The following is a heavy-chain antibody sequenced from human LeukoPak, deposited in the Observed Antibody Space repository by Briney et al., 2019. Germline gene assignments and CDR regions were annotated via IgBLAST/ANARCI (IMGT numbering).Heavy chain of an antibody. CDR3: ATREMATIRFGY. Sequence: ASVKVSCKASGYTFTGYYMHWVRQAPGQGLEWMGRINPNSGGTNYAQKFQGRVTMTRDTSISTAYMELSRLRSDDTAVYYCATREMATIRFGYWGQGTLVTVSS. D-gene: IGHD5-24*01. CDR2: INPNSGGT. V-gene: IGHV1-2*06. CDR1: GYTFTGYY. J-gene: IGHJ4*02.